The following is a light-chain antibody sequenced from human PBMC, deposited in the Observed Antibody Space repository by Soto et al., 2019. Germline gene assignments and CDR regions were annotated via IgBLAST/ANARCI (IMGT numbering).Light chain of an antibody. J-gene: IGKJ1*01. Sequence: DIQMNQSPSSLSASVGDRVTITCRASQSISSYLNWYQQKPGKAPERLIYAASSLQSGVPSRFRGSGPGPDFTLTFSCLQPEDFASYETHQSYFPPMTFDQGTQVDIK. CDR1: QSISSY. V-gene: IGKV1-39*01. CDR3: HQSYFPPMT. CDR2: AAS.